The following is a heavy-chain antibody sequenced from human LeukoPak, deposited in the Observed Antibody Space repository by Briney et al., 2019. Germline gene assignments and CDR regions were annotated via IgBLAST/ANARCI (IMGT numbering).Heavy chain of an antibody. D-gene: IGHD1-26*01. CDR2: IIPIFGTA. J-gene: IGHJ6*03. Sequence: ASVKVSCKASGGTFSSYAISWVRQAPGQGLEWMGGIIPIFGTANYAQKFQGRVTITTDESTSTAYMELSSLRSEDTAVYYCARVQRTEEGGYSYYYIDVWGKGTTVTVSS. CDR1: GGTFSSYA. CDR3: ARVQRTEEGGYSYYYIDV. V-gene: IGHV1-69*05.